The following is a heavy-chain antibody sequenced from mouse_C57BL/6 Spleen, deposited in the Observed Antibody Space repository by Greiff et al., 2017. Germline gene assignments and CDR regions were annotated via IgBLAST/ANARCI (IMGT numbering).Heavy chain of an antibody. CDR2: INPSSGYT. V-gene: IGHV1-7*01. CDR1: GYPFTSSW. J-gene: IGHJ4*01. D-gene: IGHD2-2*01. CDR3: ARDGYDGAMDY. Sequence: VQLQQSGAELAKPGPSVKLSCKASGYPFTSSWMHWLNQRPGQGLEWIGYINPSSGYTKYNQKFKDKATLTADKSSSTAYMQLSSLTYEDSAVYYCARDGYDGAMDYWGQGTSVTVSS.